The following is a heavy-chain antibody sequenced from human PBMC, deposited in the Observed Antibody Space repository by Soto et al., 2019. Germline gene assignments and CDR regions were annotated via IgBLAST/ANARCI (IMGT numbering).Heavy chain of an antibody. D-gene: IGHD1-26*01. Sequence: QVVLLQSGAEVKEPGSSVRVSCQVSGSTFNNFALSWVRQAPGHGPEWMGGIVVISNTAEYSQRFQDRVTMTADTSTNALYMELGSLTVEDTAVYYCARAIKRWEVNYYFDFWGQGTLFTVSS. V-gene: IGHV1-69*14. CDR1: GSTFNNFA. CDR2: IVVISNTA. J-gene: IGHJ4*02. CDR3: ARAIKRWEVNYYFDF.